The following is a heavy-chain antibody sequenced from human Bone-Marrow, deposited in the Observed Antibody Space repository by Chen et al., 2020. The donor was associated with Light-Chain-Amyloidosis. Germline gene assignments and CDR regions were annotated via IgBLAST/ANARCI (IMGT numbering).Heavy chain of an antibody. CDR2: IYYSGST. J-gene: IGHJ4*02. V-gene: IGHV4-39*01. Sequence: QLQLQESGPGLVKPSETLSLTCTVSGGSISSSSYYWGWIRQPPGKGLEWIGSIYYSGSTYYNPSLKSRVTISVDTSKNQFSLKLSSVTAADTAVYYCARSLLGYCSSTSCRSLDYWGQGTLVTVSS. CDR1: GGSISSSSYY. D-gene: IGHD2-2*01. CDR3: ARSLLGYCSSTSCRSLDY.